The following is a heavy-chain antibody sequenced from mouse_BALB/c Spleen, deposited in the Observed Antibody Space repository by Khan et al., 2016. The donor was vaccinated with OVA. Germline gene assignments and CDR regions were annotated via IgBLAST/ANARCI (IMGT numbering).Heavy chain of an antibody. D-gene: IGHD1-2*01. J-gene: IGHJ3*01. CDR3: ARRNYFGYTFAY. CDR1: GYTFTDHY. Sequence: QVQLQQSGAELARPGASVKLSCKASGYTFTDHYINWVKQRTGQGLEWIGEISPGSGDTYYNEKFKGKATLTADKSSSTVYMQLSSLTAEASAVYCCARRNYFGYTFAYWGQGTLVTVSA. V-gene: IGHV1-77*01. CDR2: ISPGSGDT.